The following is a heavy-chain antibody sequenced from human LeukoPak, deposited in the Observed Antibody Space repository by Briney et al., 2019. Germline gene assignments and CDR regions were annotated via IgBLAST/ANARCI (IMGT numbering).Heavy chain of an antibody. D-gene: IGHD5-24*01. CDR2: INPNSGCT. J-gene: IGHJ4*02. CDR3: ARWVAYGYNAPFAY. V-gene: IGHV1-2*02. CDR1: GYTVTGYY. Sequence: ASVKVSCKASGYTVTGYYMHWVRQAPGQGLEWMGGINPNSGCTNYAQKFQCRVTMTRDTSISTAYMELSRLRADDTAVYYCARWVAYGYNAPFAYWGQGTLVTVSS.